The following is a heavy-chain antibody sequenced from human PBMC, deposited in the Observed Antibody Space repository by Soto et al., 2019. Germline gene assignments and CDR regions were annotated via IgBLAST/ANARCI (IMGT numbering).Heavy chain of an antibody. CDR3: ARGHKKLSPQHYYYYYYMDV. J-gene: IGHJ6*03. Sequence: QVQLQQWGAGLLKPSETLSLTCAVYGGSFSGYYWSWIRQPPGKGLEWIGEINHSGSTNYNPSLKSRVTISVDTSKNQFSLKLSSVTAADTAVYYCARGHKKLSPQHYYYYYYMDVWGKGTTVTVSS. CDR2: INHSGST. CDR1: GGSFSGYY. V-gene: IGHV4-34*01. D-gene: IGHD6-6*01.